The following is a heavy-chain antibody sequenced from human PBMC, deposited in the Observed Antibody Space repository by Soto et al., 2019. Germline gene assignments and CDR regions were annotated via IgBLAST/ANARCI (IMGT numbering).Heavy chain of an antibody. CDR3: ARVRYYYGMDV. V-gene: IGHV4-30-4*01. CDR2: IYYSGSP. Sequence: SETLSLTCTVSGGSISSGDYYWRWIRQPPGKGLEWIGYIYYSGSPYYNPSLKSRVTISVDTSKNQFSLKLSSVTAAATAVYYCARVRYYYGMDVWGQETTVTVSS. CDR1: GGSISSGDYY. J-gene: IGHJ6*02.